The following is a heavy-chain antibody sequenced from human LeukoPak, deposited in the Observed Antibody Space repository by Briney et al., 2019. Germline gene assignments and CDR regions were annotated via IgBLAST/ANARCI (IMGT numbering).Heavy chain of an antibody. CDR1: GGSISSGSYY. Sequence: SETLSLTCTVSGGSISSGSYYWRWLRQPAGKGLEWIGRIYTGGSTNYNPSLKSRVTISVDTSKNQFSLKLSSVTAADTAVYYCASSVVHDSSGYYYYYMDVWGKGTTVTVSS. J-gene: IGHJ6*03. V-gene: IGHV4-61*02. CDR2: IYTGGST. CDR3: ASSVVHDSSGYYYYYMDV. D-gene: IGHD3-22*01.